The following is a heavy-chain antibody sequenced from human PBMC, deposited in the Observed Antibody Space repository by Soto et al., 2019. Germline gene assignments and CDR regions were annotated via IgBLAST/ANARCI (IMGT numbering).Heavy chain of an antibody. CDR3: AGLYPYESSGYHLNY. CDR1: VGSISSYY. CDR2: IYYSGST. Sequence: PSETLSLTCTVSVGSISSYYWSWIRQPPGKGLEWVGCIYYSGSTYYNPSLKSRVTISVDTSKNQFSLKLRSVTAADTAVFYCAGLYPYESSGYHLNYWGQGALVTVSS. J-gene: IGHJ4*02. D-gene: IGHD3-22*01. V-gene: IGHV4-59*08.